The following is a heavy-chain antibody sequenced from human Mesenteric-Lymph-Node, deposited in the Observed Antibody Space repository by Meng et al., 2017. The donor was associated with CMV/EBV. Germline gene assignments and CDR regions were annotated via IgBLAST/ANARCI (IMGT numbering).Heavy chain of an antibody. D-gene: IGHD4-23*01. V-gene: IGHV4-34*01. CDR2: INHSGST. J-gene: IGHJ4*02. CDR1: GGSFSGYY. CDR3: ARHQRWLKSEGGFNY. Sequence: QVQLQQWGRGLLKPSETLSLTCAVYGGSFSGYYWSWIRQPPGKGLEWIGEINHSGSTNYNPSLKSRVTISVDTSKNQFSLKLSSVTAADTAVYYCARHQRWLKSEGGFNYWGQGTLVTVSS.